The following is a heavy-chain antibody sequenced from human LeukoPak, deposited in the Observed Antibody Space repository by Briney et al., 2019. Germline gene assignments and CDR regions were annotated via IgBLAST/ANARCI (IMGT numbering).Heavy chain of an antibody. V-gene: IGHV3-23*01. CDR3: ARGGYCSSGRCYYFDY. J-gene: IGHJ4*02. D-gene: IGHD2-15*01. Sequence: GGSLRLSCAASGFSFSNYAMSWVRQAPGKGLEWVSGISGSGGSTYYADSVKGRFTISRDNSKNTLYLQMNSLRAEDTAVYYCARGGYCSSGRCYYFDYWGQGTLVTVSS. CDR2: ISGSGGST. CDR1: GFSFSNYA.